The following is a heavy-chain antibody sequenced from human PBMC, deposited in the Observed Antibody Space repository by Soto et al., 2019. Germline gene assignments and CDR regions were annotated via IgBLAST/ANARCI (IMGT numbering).Heavy chain of an antibody. V-gene: IGHV4-59*08. J-gene: IGHJ4*02. D-gene: IGHD2-2*01. CDR1: GGSISSYY. CDR2: IYYSGST. Sequence: SETLSLTCTVSGGSISSYYWSWIRQPPGKGLEWIGYIYYSGSTNYNPSLKSRVTIAVDTSKNQFSLKLSSVTAADTAVYYCARQDGGEDIVVVPAIHWGQGTLVTVSS. CDR3: ARQDGGEDIVVVPAIH.